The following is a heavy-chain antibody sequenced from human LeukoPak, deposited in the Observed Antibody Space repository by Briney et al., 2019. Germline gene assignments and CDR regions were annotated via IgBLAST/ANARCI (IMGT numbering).Heavy chain of an antibody. CDR3: TGSYYYEYFQH. J-gene: IGHJ1*01. D-gene: IGHD3-22*01. CDR1: GFTFSSFA. V-gene: IGHV3-23*01. Sequence: GGSLRLSCAASGFTFSSFAMSWVRQSPGKGLEWVSSISPSSGYTYYADSVRGRFTISRDNSKSTLYLQMNSLRAEDTALYYCTGSYYYEYFQHWGQGTLVTVSS. CDR2: ISPSSGYT.